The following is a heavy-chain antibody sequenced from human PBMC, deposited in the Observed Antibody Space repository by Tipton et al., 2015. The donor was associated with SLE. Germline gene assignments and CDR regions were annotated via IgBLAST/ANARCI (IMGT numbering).Heavy chain of an antibody. CDR2: IDTRGGT. Sequence: TLSLTCTVSGGSTSSYYWSWIRQPAGKGLEWIGRIDTRGGTNHNPSLTSRVTMSVDTSKNQFSLTLSSVTAVDTAVYYCATLRSWFDPWGQGTLVTVSS. V-gene: IGHV4-4*07. D-gene: IGHD2-15*01. CDR1: GGSTSSYY. CDR3: ATLRSWFDP. J-gene: IGHJ5*02.